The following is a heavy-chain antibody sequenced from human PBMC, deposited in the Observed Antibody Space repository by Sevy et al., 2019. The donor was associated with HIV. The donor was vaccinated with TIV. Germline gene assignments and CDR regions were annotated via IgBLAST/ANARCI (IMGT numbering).Heavy chain of an antibody. CDR2: IYYSGST. CDR3: ARGWHSSSWTLRGVLNYYYYMDV. CDR1: GGSISSYY. Sequence: SETLSLTCTVSGGSISSYYWSWIRQPPGKGLEWIGYIYYSGSTNYNPSLKSRVTISVDTSKNQFSLKLSSVTAAETAMYYCARGWHSSSWTLRGVLNYYYYMDVWGKGTTVTVSS. D-gene: IGHD6-13*01. V-gene: IGHV4-59*01. J-gene: IGHJ6*03.